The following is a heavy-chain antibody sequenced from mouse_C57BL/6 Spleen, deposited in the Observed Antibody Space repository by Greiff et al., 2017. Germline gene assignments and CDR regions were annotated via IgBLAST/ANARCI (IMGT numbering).Heavy chain of an antibody. CDR3: ARGAYDYDFDY. CDR1: GYAFSSYW. CDR2: IYPGDGDT. D-gene: IGHD2-4*01. V-gene: IGHV1-80*01. J-gene: IGHJ2*01. Sequence: VKLMESGAELVKPGASVKISCKASGYAFSSYWMNWVKQRPGKGLEWIGQIYPGDGDTNYNGKFKGKATLTADKSSSTAYMQLSSLTSEDSAVYFCARGAYDYDFDYWGQGTTLTVSS.